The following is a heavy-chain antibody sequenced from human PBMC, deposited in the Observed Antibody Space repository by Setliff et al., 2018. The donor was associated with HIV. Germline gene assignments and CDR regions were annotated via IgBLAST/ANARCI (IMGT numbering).Heavy chain of an antibody. Sequence: GGSLRLSCGASGFRFSDYWMTWVRQAPGRGLESVANIKQDGSEKFYVDSVKGRFTISRDNAKNSLFLQMNSLTAEDTAVYYCARARRDASGYWGHFFYYMDVWGKGTTVTVSS. CDR1: GFRFSDYW. V-gene: IGHV3-7*01. D-gene: IGHD3-22*01. CDR3: ARARRDASGYWGHFFYYMDV. J-gene: IGHJ6*03. CDR2: IKQDGSEK.